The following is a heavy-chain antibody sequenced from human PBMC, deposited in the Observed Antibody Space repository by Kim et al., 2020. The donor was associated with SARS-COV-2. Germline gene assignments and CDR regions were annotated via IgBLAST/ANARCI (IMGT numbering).Heavy chain of an antibody. J-gene: IGHJ5*02. D-gene: IGHD2-15*01. CDR3: ARACAGGSCYSRWWFDP. CDR2: INHSGST. CDR1: GGSFSGYY. V-gene: IGHV4-34*01. Sequence: SETLSLTCAVYGGSFSGYYCSWIRQPPGKGLEWIGEINHSGSTNYNPSLKSRVTISVDTSKNQFSLKLSSVTAADTAVYYCARACAGGSCYSRWWFDPWGQGTLVTVSS.